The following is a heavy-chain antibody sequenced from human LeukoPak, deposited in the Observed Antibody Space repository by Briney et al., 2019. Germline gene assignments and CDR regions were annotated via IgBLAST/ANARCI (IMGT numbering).Heavy chain of an antibody. V-gene: IGHV3-23*01. J-gene: IGHJ4*02. CDR1: GFTFSSYA. CDR3: AKESSLNH. Sequence: GGSLRLSCVASGFTFSSYAMTWVRQAPGKGLEWVSGISGSCGRTYYADSVKGRFTISRDNSKNTLYLQMNSLRAEDTAVYYCAKESSLNHWGQGTLVTVSS. D-gene: IGHD2-8*01. CDR2: ISGSCGRT.